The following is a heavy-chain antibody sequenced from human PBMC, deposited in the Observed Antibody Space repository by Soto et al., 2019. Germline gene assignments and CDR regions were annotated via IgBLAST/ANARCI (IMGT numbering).Heavy chain of an antibody. J-gene: IGHJ4*02. CDR2: INPILSMS. D-gene: IGHD1-26*01. V-gene: IGHV1-69*04. CDR3: ARDHGIVGATVNDY. CDR1: GDTFNFYS. Sequence: SVKVSCKASGDTFNFYSINWVRQAPGLGLQWMGRINPILSMSNYAPRFQGRVTMTADKSTSTAYMELSSLRSEDTAMYYCARDHGIVGATVNDYWGQGTLVTVSS.